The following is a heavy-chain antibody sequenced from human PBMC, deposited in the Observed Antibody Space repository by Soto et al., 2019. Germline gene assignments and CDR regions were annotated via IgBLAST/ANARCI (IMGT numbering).Heavy chain of an antibody. J-gene: IGHJ4*02. V-gene: IGHV3-30*18. CDR3: VKDGVSGWSDYFFDY. CDR1: GFTFSSYA. Sequence: QVHLVESGGGVVQPGRSLRLSCAASGFTFSSYAMHWVRRTPGKGLECVALISYVGINKYYADSVKGRFTVSRDNSKSTLYLQMNSLSAEDTAVYYCVKDGVSGWSDYFFDYWGQGTLVTVSS. D-gene: IGHD6-19*01. CDR2: ISYVGINK.